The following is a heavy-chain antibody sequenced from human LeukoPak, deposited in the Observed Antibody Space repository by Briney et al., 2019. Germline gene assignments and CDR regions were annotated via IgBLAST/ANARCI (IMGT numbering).Heavy chain of an antibody. D-gene: IGHD6-6*01. Sequence: GASVKVSCKASGYTFTSYGISWVRQAPGQGLEWMGWISAYNGNTNYAQKLQGRVTMTTDTSTSTAYMELSSLRSEDTAVYYCARVGIAARRGKYYYYYYMDVWGKGTTVTVSS. V-gene: IGHV1-18*01. J-gene: IGHJ6*03. CDR2: ISAYNGNT. CDR3: ARVGIAARRGKYYYYYYMDV. CDR1: GYTFTSYG.